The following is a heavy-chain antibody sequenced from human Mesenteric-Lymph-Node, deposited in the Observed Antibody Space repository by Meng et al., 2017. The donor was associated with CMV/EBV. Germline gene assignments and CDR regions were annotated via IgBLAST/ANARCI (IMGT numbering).Heavy chain of an antibody. CDR2: ISSSGSTI. D-gene: IGHD1-7*01. CDR3: ARGEAAWNYDGDDAFDI. Sequence: GESLKISCAASGFTFSDYYMSWIRQAPGKGLEWVSYISSSGSTIYYADSVKGRFTISRDNAKNSLYLQMNSLRAEDTAVYYCARGEAAWNYDGDDAFDIWGQGTMVTVS. J-gene: IGHJ3*02. V-gene: IGHV3-11*04. CDR1: GFTFSDYY.